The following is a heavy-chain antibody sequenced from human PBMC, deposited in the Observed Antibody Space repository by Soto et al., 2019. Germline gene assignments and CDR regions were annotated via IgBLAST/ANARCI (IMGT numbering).Heavy chain of an antibody. V-gene: IGHV1-2*02. D-gene: IGHD3-10*02. CDR2: INPNGGAT. CDR3: AREGGGVPATLDYYVVYMDV. J-gene: IGHJ6*03. CDR1: GDSFNDYY. Sequence: VQLAQSGAEVKKPGASVKVSCKTSGDSFNDYYIHWVRQAPGQGLEWMGWINPNGGATKYAQKFQGRVEVPGDTSIRTVYRELSSLRSEDTAVYYCAREGGGVPATLDYYVVYMDVW.